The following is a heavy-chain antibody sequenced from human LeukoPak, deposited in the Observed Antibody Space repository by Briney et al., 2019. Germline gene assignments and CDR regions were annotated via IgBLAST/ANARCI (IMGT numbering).Heavy chain of an antibody. V-gene: IGHV3-21*01. CDR3: ARAYTTRDYMDV. J-gene: IGHJ6*03. Sequence: GGSLRLSCAASGFTVSNNYMSWVRQAPGKGLEWVSSISTSSTYVYYADSVKGRFTISRDNAKNSLYLQMNSLRAEDTAVYYCARAYTTRDYMDVWGKGTTVTVSS. CDR1: GFTVSNNY. CDR2: ISTSSTYV. D-gene: IGHD2/OR15-2a*01.